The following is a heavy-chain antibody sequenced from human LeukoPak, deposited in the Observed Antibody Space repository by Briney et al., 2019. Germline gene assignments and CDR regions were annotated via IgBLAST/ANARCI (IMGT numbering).Heavy chain of an antibody. V-gene: IGHV1-18*01. CDR3: ARAGKGDILTGYYFFDY. J-gene: IGHJ4*02. Sequence: GASVNVSCKASGYTFTTYGITWVRQAPGQGLEWMGWISAYNGNTNYAQKLQGRVTMTTDTSTSTAYMELRSLTSDDTAVYYCARAGKGDILTGYYFFDYWGQGTLVTVSS. D-gene: IGHD3-9*01. CDR2: ISAYNGNT. CDR1: GYTFTTYG.